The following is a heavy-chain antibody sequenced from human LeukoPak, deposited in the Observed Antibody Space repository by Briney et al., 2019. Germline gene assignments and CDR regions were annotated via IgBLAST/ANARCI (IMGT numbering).Heavy chain of an antibody. J-gene: IGHJ6*02. CDR2: INHSGST. CDR3: ARREYQLLT. CDR1: GGSISSYY. Sequence: SETPSLTCTVSGGSISSYYWSWIRQPPGKGLEWIGEINHSGSTNYNPSLKSRVTISVDTPKNQFSLKLSSVTAADTAVYYCARREYQLLTWGQGTTVTVSS. D-gene: IGHD2-2*01. V-gene: IGHV4-34*01.